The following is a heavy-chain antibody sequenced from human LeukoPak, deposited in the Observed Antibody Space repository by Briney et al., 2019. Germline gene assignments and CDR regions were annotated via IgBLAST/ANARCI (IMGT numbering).Heavy chain of an antibody. CDR3: AKLGQVTSYSSADS. J-gene: IGHJ4*02. V-gene: IGHV3-23*01. D-gene: IGHD2/OR15-2a*01. CDR1: GFTFRSYA. CDR2: ISGSGGSA. Sequence: GGSLRLSCAASGFTFRSYAMSWVRQAPGKGLEWVSAISGSGGSAYYAGSVKGRFTISRDDSKNTLYLQMNSLRAEDTAVYFCAKLGQVTSYSSADSWGLGTLVTVSS.